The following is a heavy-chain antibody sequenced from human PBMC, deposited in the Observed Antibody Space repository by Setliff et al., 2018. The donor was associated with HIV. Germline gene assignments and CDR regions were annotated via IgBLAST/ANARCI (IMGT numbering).Heavy chain of an antibody. CDR1: GFTFSSYA. D-gene: IGHD3-3*01. CDR2: ITGSGAVT. Sequence: GGSLRLSCAVSGFTFSSYAMSWVRQSPGKGLEWVSTITGSGAVTSFADSVKGRFTISRDNSQNTLYLQMNSLTAEDTAIYYCVKGDNFWTGYSTYFEFDPWGQGTRVTVSS. CDR3: VKGDNFWTGYSTYFEFDP. J-gene: IGHJ5*02. V-gene: IGHV3-23*01.